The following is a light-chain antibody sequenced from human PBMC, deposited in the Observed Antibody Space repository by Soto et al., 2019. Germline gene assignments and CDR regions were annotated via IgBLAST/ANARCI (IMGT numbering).Light chain of an antibody. J-gene: IGKJ4*01. CDR2: GAS. CDR3: QHYNNWPPIT. CDR1: QSVASN. Sequence: EIVMTQSPATLSVSPGERATLSCRASQSVASNLAWYQPKPDQAPRLLIYGASTRDTGITAKFSGSGSGAEFTLTISSLQAEDFAIYYCQHYNNWPPITFGGGTKVELK. V-gene: IGKV3-15*01.